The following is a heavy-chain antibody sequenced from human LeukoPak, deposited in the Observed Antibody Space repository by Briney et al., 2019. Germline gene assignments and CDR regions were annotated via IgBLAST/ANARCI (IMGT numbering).Heavy chain of an antibody. J-gene: IGHJ4*02. D-gene: IGHD6-13*01. Sequence: PGGSLRLSCAASGFTFSSYAMSWVRQAPGKGLEWVLAISGSGGSTYYADSVKGRFTISRDNSKNTLYLQMNSLRAEDTAVYYCAKALQPYSSSWYFDYWGQGTLVTVSS. CDR1: GFTFSSYA. CDR2: ISGSGGST. V-gene: IGHV3-23*01. CDR3: AKALQPYSSSWYFDY.